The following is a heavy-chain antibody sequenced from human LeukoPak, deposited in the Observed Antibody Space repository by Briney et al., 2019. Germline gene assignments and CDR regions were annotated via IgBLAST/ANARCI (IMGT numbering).Heavy chain of an antibody. J-gene: IGHJ4*02. V-gene: IGHV3-7*01. CDR2: IKQDGSEK. CDR1: GFTFSSYW. Sequence: GGSLRLSCAASGFTFSSYWMSWVRQAPGKGLEWVANIKQDGSEKYYVDSVKVRFTISRDNAKNSLYLQMNSLRAEDTAVYYCAKDPTHFRVWDDYDNTRLNYWGQGTLVTVSS. CDR3: AKDPTHFRVWDDYDNTRLNY. D-gene: IGHD3-22*01.